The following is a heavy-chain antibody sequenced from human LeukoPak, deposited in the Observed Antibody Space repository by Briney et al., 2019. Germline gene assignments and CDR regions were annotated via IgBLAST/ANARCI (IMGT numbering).Heavy chain of an antibody. V-gene: IGHV4-31*03. CDR3: VVYGYYDSSGYYTFDY. Sequence: SQTLSLTCTVSGGSISSGGYYWRWIRQHPGKGLEWIGYIYYSGSTYYNPSLKSRVTISVDTSKNQFSLKLSSVTAADTAVYYYVVYGYYDSSGYYTFDYWGQGTLVTVSS. J-gene: IGHJ4*02. D-gene: IGHD3-22*01. CDR1: GGSISSGGYY. CDR2: IYYSGST.